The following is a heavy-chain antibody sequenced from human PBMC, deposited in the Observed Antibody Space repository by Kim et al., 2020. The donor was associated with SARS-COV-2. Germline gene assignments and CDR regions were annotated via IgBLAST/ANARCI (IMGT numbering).Heavy chain of an antibody. CDR3: ATAYLGGEDLLAVDFWNRGRYYYYGMDV. CDR1: GYTLTELS. J-gene: IGHJ6*02. D-gene: IGHD3-3*01. CDR2: FDPEDGET. V-gene: IGHV1-24*01. Sequence: ASVKVSCKVSGYTLTELSMHWVRQAPGKGLEWMGGFDPEDGETIYAQKFQGRVTMTEDTSTDTAYMELSSLRSEDTAVYYCATAYLGGEDLLAVDFWNRGRYYYYGMDVWGQGTTVTVSS.